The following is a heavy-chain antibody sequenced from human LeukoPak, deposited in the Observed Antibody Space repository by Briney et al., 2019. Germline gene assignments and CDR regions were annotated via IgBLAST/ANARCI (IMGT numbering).Heavy chain of an antibody. Sequence: SGGFLRLSCAASGFTFSNYVMGWVRQPPGEGLQWVSVISGSGITTYYARSVKGRFTISRDNSKNTLYLQMNNLRAEDTAIYYCAKTGLYSSSSRGYFDYWGQGTLVTVSS. J-gene: IGHJ4*02. V-gene: IGHV3-23*01. CDR3: AKTGLYSSSSRGYFDY. D-gene: IGHD6-6*01. CDR1: GFTFSNYV. CDR2: ISGSGITT.